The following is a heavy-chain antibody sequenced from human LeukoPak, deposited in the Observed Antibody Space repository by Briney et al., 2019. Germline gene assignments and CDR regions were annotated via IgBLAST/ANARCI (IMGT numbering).Heavy chain of an antibody. CDR1: GGSFSSYY. V-gene: IGHV4-59*01. J-gene: IGHJ4*02. CDR3: ARDSGGGGGDFDY. D-gene: IGHD2-15*01. Sequence: PSETLSLTCTVPGGSFSSYYWSWIRQPPGKGLEWIGYIYYTGSTNYIPSLKSRVSISVDTSKNQFSLNLSSVTAADTAVYYCARDSGGGGGDFDYWGQGTLVTVSS. CDR2: IYYTGST.